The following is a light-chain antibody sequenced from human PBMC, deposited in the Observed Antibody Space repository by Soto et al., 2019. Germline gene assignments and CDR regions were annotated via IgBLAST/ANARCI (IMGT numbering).Light chain of an antibody. CDR2: DAS. Sequence: LLTQSPATLSVSPGQRVTLSCRASQSISSYLAWYQQRPGQPSRLLIYDASNRATGIPARFSGSGSGTDFTLTISSLEPEDFATYYCQHYNSYSEAFGQGTKVELK. CDR3: QHYNSYSEA. J-gene: IGKJ1*01. V-gene: IGKV3-11*01. CDR1: QSISSY.